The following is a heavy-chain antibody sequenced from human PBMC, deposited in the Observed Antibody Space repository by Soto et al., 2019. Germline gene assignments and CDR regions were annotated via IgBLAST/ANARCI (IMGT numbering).Heavy chain of an antibody. J-gene: IGHJ6*02. V-gene: IGHV1-18*01. Sequence: ASVKVSCKASGYTFTSYGISWVRQAPGQGLEGMGWISAYNGNTNYAQKLQGRVTMTTDTSTSTAYMELRSLRSDDTAVYYCAREVAAADLYYYYGMDVWGQGTTVTVSS. CDR2: ISAYNGNT. CDR1: GYTFTSYG. CDR3: AREVAAADLYYYYGMDV. D-gene: IGHD6-13*01.